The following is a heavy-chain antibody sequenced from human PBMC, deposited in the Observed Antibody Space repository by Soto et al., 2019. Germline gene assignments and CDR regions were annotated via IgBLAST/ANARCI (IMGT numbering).Heavy chain of an antibody. J-gene: IGHJ4*02. D-gene: IGHD3-3*01. V-gene: IGHV1-69*02. Sequence: SVKVSCKASGGTFSSYTISWVRQAPGQGLEWMGRIIPILGIANHAQKFQGRVTITADKSTSTAYMELRSLRSDDTAVYYCARPYTMYYDFWSGLFYFDYWGQGTLVTVSS. CDR1: GGTFSSYT. CDR2: IIPILGIA. CDR3: ARPYTMYYDFWSGLFYFDY.